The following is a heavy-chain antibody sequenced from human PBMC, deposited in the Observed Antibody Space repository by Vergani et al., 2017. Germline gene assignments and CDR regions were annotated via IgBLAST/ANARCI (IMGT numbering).Heavy chain of an antibody. D-gene: IGHD1-26*01. CDR2: IRGSGGST. CDR1: GFTFSAYA. Sequence: EEQLLQSGGHLVQPGGSLRLSCAASGFTFSAYAMTWVRQGPGKGLEWVSAIRGSGGSTDYADSVKDRFTISRDNGKNRLFLQMNNVRAEDAAVYYCARDRFSGDLLGLVSYMDLWGKGTTVTVSS. CDR3: ARDRFSGDLLGLVSYMDL. J-gene: IGHJ6*03. V-gene: IGHV3-23*01.